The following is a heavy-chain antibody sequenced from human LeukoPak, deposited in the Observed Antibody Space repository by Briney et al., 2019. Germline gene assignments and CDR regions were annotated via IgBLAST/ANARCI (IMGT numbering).Heavy chain of an antibody. Sequence: GGSLRLSCAASGFTFGSYSMNWVRQAPGKGLEWVSYISSSSSTIYYADSVKGRFTISRDNAKNSLYLQMNSLRAEDTAVYYCARVLIVEATRAFDIWGQGTMVTVSS. CDR1: GFTFGSYS. CDR2: ISSSSSTI. J-gene: IGHJ3*02. V-gene: IGHV3-48*04. CDR3: ARVLIVEATRAFDI. D-gene: IGHD1-26*01.